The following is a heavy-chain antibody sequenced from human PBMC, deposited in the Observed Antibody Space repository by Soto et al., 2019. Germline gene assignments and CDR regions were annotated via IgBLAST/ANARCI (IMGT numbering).Heavy chain of an antibody. CDR2: IYYSGST. V-gene: IGHV4-39*01. CDR1: GGSISSGGYY. CDR3: ARQGGSSIAARHYYGMDV. D-gene: IGHD6-6*01. J-gene: IGHJ6*02. Sequence: SETLSLTCTVSGGSISSGGYYWSWIRQPPGKGLEWIGSIYYSGSTYYNPSLKSRVTISVDTSKNQFSLKLSSVTAADTAVYYCARQGGSSIAARHYYGMDVWGPGTTVTVSS.